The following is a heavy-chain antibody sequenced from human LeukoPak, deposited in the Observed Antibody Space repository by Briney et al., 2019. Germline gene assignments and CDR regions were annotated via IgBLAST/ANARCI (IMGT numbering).Heavy chain of an antibody. Sequence: GGSLRLSCAASGFTFSSYWMSWVRQAPGKGLWRVSNIKQDGSAKYYVDSVKGRFTISRDNAKNSPYLQMNSLRAEDTAVYYCARVGDRDYSSGWFDYWGQGTLVTVSS. CDR2: IKQDGSAK. V-gene: IGHV3-7*01. J-gene: IGHJ4*02. CDR1: GFTFSSYW. D-gene: IGHD6-19*01. CDR3: ARVGDRDYSSGWFDY.